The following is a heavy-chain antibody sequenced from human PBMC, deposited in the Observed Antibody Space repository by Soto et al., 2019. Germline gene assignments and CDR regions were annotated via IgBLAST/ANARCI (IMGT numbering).Heavy chain of an antibody. CDR2: TYYRSKWYY. CDR1: GDSVSSNSAG. Sequence: SQTLSLTCAITGDSVSSNSAGWSWVRQSPSRGFEWLGRTYYRSKWYYEYAVSVRGRININPDTSKNQYSLQLNSVTPEDTAVYFCARGEQYSGRIFDYWGQGTLVTVTS. D-gene: IGHD1-26*01. CDR3: ARGEQYSGRIFDY. V-gene: IGHV6-1*01. J-gene: IGHJ4*01.